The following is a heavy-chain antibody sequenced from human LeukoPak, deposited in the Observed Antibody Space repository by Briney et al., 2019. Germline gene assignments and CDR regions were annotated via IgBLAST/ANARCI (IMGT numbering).Heavy chain of an antibody. J-gene: IGHJ5*02. CDR2: INHSGST. V-gene: IGHV4-34*01. Sequence: SETLSLTCAVYGGSFSGYLWSWIRQPPGKGLEWIGEINHSGSTNYNPSLKSRVTISVDTSKNQFSLKLSSVTAADTAVYYCARASKLLWFGEWWFDPWGQGTLVTVSS. CDR3: ARASKLLWFGEWWFDP. CDR1: GGSFSGYL. D-gene: IGHD3-10*01.